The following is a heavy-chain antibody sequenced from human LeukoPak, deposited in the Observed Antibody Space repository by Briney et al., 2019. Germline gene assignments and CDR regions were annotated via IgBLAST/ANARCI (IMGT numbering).Heavy chain of an antibody. Sequence: SSETLSLTCAVYGGSFSGYYWSWIRQPPGKGLEWIGEINHSGSTNYSPSLKSRVTISVDTSKNQFSLKLSSVTAADTAVYYCARGYPREYSSSHGDDFDYWGQGTLVTVSS. CDR3: ARGYPREYSSSHGDDFDY. J-gene: IGHJ4*02. V-gene: IGHV4-34*01. CDR2: INHSGST. CDR1: GGSFSGYY. D-gene: IGHD6-6*01.